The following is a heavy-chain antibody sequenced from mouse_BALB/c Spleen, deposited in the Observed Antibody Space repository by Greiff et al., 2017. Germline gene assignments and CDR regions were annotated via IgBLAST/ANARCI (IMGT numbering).Heavy chain of an antibody. V-gene: IGHV2-6-4*01. CDR2: IWGGGST. D-gene: IGHD2-1*01. CDR3: CGSKNGNYWYLDV. CDR1: GFSLSRYS. Sequence: VMLVESGPGLVAPSQSLSITCTVSGFSLSRYSVHWVRQPPGKGLEWLGMIWGGGSTDYNSALKSRLSISKDNSKSQVFLKMNSLQTADTAMYYCCGSKNGNYWYLDVWGAGTTVTVSA. J-gene: IGHJ1*01.